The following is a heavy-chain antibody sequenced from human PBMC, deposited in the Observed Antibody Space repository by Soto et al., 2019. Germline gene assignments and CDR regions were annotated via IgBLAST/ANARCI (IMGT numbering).Heavy chain of an antibody. J-gene: IGHJ4*02. D-gene: IGHD6-13*01. Sequence: AGRPLRLPCAASGFTFSSYSMNWVRQAPGKGLEWVSYISSSSSTIYYADSVKGRFTISRDNAKNSLYLQMNSLRAEDMSVYYCGTIHAVAASDYLRKGTLVTVSS. CDR2: ISSSSSTI. V-gene: IGHV3-48*01. CDR3: GTIHAVAASDY. CDR1: GFTFSSYS.